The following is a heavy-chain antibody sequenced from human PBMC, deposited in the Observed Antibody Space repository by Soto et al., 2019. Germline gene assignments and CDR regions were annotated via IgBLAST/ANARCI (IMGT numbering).Heavy chain of an antibody. Sequence: SETLSLTCTVSGGSISSYYWSWIRRPPGKGLEWIGYIYYSGSTNYNPSLKSRVTISVDTSKNQFSLKLSSVTAADTAVYYCARNWPLYCSGGSCYSAFYWFDPWGQGTLVTVSS. CDR2: IYYSGST. CDR1: GGSISSYY. CDR3: ARNWPLYCSGGSCYSAFYWFDP. V-gene: IGHV4-59*01. J-gene: IGHJ5*02. D-gene: IGHD2-15*01.